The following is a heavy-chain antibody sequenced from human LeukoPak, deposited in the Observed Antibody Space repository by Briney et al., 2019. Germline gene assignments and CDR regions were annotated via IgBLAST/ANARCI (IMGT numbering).Heavy chain of an antibody. CDR1: GFSFSSYG. Sequence: GGSLRLSCAASGFSFSSYGMHWVRQAPGKGLEWVAVTSYDGSSKYYADSVKGRFTISRDNSKNTLYLQMNSLRAEDTAVYYCAKDVKYNWNYIDYWGQGTLVTVSS. D-gene: IGHD1-20*01. V-gene: IGHV3-30*18. CDR2: TSYDGSSK. CDR3: AKDVKYNWNYIDY. J-gene: IGHJ4*02.